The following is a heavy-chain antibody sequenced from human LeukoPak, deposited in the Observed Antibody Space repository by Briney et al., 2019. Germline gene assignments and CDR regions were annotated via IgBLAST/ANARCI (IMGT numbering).Heavy chain of an antibody. J-gene: IGHJ5*02. V-gene: IGHV4-59*08. CDR3: ARHSGYSSPNWFDP. Sequence: SETLSLTCTVSGGSISSYYWSWVRQPPAKGLGWIGYISYSGSTNYNPSLKSRVTISVDTSKDHFALKLSSGTTADTALYYCARHSGYSSPNWFDPWGQGTLVTASS. D-gene: IGHD6-13*01. CDR1: GGSISSYY. CDR2: ISYSGST.